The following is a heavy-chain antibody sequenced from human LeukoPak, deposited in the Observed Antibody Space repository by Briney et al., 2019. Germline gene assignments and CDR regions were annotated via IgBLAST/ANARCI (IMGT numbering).Heavy chain of an antibody. Sequence: ASVKVSCKASGYTFTSYYMHWVRQAPGQGLEWMGIINPSGGSTSYAQKFQGRVTMTRDTSTSTVYMELSSLRSEDTAVYYCARARDVDTAMVTGFGYWGQGTLVTVSS. CDR1: GYTFTSYY. D-gene: IGHD5-18*01. V-gene: IGHV1-46*01. CDR3: ARARDVDTAMVTGFGY. J-gene: IGHJ4*02. CDR2: INPSGGST.